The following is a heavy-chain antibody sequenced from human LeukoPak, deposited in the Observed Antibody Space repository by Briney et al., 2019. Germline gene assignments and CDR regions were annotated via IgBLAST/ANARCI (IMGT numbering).Heavy chain of an antibody. CDR3: ARQYRSDWYLFDY. Sequence: ASVKVSCKASGYTLTNYPIHWVRQAPGQGLEWMGWISAYNGNTKYAQKLQGRVTMTTDTSTSTVYMEMRSLRSDDTAVYYCARQYRSDWYLFDYWGQGTLVTVSS. J-gene: IGHJ4*02. CDR2: ISAYNGNT. D-gene: IGHD6-19*01. V-gene: IGHV1-18*01. CDR1: GYTLTNYP.